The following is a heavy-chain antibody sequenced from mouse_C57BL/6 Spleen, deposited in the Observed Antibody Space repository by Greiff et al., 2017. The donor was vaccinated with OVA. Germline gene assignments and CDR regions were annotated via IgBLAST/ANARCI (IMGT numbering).Heavy chain of an antibody. V-gene: IGHV1-74*01. CDR3: AIGRVTPYWYVDV. Sequence: QVQLQQPGAELVKPGASVKVSCKASGYTFTSYWMHWVKQRPGQGLEWIGRIHPSDSDTNYNQKFKGKATLTVDKSSSTAYMQLSSLTSEDSAVYYCAIGRVTPYWYVDVWGTGTTVTVSS. CDR1: GYTFTSYW. J-gene: IGHJ1*03. D-gene: IGHD2-2*01. CDR2: IHPSDSDT.